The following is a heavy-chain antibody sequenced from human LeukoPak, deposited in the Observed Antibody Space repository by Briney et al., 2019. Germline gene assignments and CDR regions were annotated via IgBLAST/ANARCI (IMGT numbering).Heavy chain of an antibody. CDR3: ARVPWIGATYCFDY. D-gene: IGHD1-26*01. CDR2: IIPIFGTA. CDR1: GGTFSSYA. Sequence: SVKVSCKASGGTFSSYAISWGRQAPGQGLEWMGGIIPIFGTANYAQKFQGRVTITTDESTSTAYMELSSLRSEDMAVYYCARVPWIGATYCFDYWGQGTLVTVSS. V-gene: IGHV1-69*05. J-gene: IGHJ4*02.